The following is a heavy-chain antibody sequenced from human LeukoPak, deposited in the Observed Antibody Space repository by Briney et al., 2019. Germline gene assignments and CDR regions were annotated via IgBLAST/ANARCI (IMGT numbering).Heavy chain of an antibody. CDR1: GGAMSSGYYY. V-gene: IGHV4-30-4*01. Sequence: ASETLSLTCTVSGGAMSSGYYYWSWIRQPPGKGLEWIGYISYSGSTYYNLSLKSRVTISVATSKNQFSLKLSSVTAADTAVYLCASLDSSGYFYFRYWGQGTQVTVSS. D-gene: IGHD3-22*01. CDR2: ISYSGST. CDR3: ASLDSSGYFYFRY. J-gene: IGHJ4*02.